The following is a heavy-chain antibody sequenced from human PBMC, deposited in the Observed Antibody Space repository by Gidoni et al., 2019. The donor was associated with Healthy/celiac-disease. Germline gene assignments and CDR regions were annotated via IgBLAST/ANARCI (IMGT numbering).Heavy chain of an antibody. Sequence: QLQLQESGPGLVKPSETLSLTCTVSGGSISSSSYYWGWIRQPPGKGLEWIGSIYYSGSTYYNPSLKSRVTISVDTSKNQFSLKLSSVTAADTAVYYCARRVHIVVVTAPLFDYWGQGTLVTVSS. V-gene: IGHV4-39*01. CDR2: IYYSGST. D-gene: IGHD2-21*02. CDR1: GGSISSSSYY. J-gene: IGHJ4*02. CDR3: ARRVHIVVVTAPLFDY.